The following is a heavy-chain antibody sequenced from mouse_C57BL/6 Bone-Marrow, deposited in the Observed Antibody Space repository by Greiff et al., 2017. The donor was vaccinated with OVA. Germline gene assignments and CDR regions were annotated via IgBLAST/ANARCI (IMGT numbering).Heavy chain of an antibody. CDR2: IYPGSGST. Sequence: QVQLQQPGAELVKPGASVQMSCKASGYTFTCYWITWVKQRPGQGLEWIGDIYPGSGSTNYNEKFKSKARLTVDTSSSTAYMQLSSLTSEDSAVYDCARPYYYGSSYSDYWGQGTTLTVSS. J-gene: IGHJ2*01. V-gene: IGHV1-55*01. CDR3: ARPYYYGSSYSDY. D-gene: IGHD1-1*01. CDR1: GYTFTCYW.